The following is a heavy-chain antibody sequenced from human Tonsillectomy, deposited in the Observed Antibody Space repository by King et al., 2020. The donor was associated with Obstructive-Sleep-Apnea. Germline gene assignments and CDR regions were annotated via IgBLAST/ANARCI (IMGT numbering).Heavy chain of an antibody. CDR1: GYTFTGYY. J-gene: IGHJ4*02. Sequence: QLVQSGAEVKKPGASVKVSCKASGYTFTGYYMHWVRQAPGQGLEWMGWINPNSGGTNYAQKFQGRVTMTRDTSISTAYMELSRLRSDDTAVYYCARGDPLNYDILTGYYSAPSAFVKDLDYWGQGTLVTVSS. V-gene: IGHV1-2*02. CDR3: ARGDPLNYDILTGYYSAPSAFVKDLDY. CDR2: INPNSGGT. D-gene: IGHD3-9*01.